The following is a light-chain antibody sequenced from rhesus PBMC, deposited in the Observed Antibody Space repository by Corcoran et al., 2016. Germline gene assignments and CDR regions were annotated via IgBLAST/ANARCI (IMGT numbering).Light chain of an antibody. CDR2: GAS. CDR3: YQHSGGYS. V-gene: IGKV3-10*01. J-gene: IGKJ2*01. Sequence: QVILTQSPATLSLSPGERATLSCRASQSVSYYLAWYQQKPGQAPRLLIYGASNRATGIPDRFSGSGSGTDCTLAISSLEPEDVGVYHCYQHSGGYSFGQGTEVEIK. CDR1: QSVSYY.